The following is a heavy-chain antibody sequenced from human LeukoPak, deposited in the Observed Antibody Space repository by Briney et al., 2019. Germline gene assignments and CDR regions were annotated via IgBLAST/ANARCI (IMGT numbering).Heavy chain of an antibody. V-gene: IGHV3-9*01. CDR1: GFTFYDYA. CDR3: AKGRDQYQLLSKNWFDP. J-gene: IGHJ5*02. Sequence: GGSLRLSCAASGFTFYDYAMHWVRQAPGKGLEWVSGISWNSGSIGYADSVKGRFTISRDNAENSLYLQMNSLRAEDTALYYCAKGRDQYQLLSKNWFDPWGQGTLVTVSS. CDR2: ISWNSGSI. D-gene: IGHD2-2*01.